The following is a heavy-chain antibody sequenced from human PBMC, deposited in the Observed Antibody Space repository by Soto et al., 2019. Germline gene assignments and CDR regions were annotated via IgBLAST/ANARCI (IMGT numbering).Heavy chain of an antibody. Sequence: PSETLSLTCTVSGGSISSYYWSWIRQPPGKGLEWIGYIYYSGSTNYNPSLKSRVTISVDTSKNQFSLKLSSVTAADTAVYYCARLGGNYYYYYMDVWGKGTTVTVS. CDR1: GGSISSYY. D-gene: IGHD2-15*01. CDR3: ARLGGNYYYYYMDV. CDR2: IYYSGST. J-gene: IGHJ6*03. V-gene: IGHV4-59*08.